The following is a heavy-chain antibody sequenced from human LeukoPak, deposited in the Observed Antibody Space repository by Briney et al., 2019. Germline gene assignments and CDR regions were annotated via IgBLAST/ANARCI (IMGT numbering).Heavy chain of an antibody. V-gene: IGHV3-48*01. CDR1: GFTLSSYS. CDR2: IRSSSSTI. CDR3: ARAWSDGSCYLAAFDL. D-gene: IGHD2-15*01. J-gene: IGHJ3*01. Sequence: GGCLILSCAAPGFTLSSYSMKWVRQAPGKGLEWDSYIRSSSSTIYFADSVKGRFTIARDDSKNTLYLQMNSLRVEYTAVYYWARAWSDGSCYLAAFDLWGEGAMGTVSS.